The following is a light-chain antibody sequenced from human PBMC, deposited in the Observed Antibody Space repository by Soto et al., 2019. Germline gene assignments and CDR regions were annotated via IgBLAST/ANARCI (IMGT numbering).Light chain of an antibody. CDR2: DAS. CDR1: QSINTY. CDR3: QQSFSTLLIT. V-gene: IGKV1-39*01. J-gene: IGKJ5*01. Sequence: DIQMTQSPSSLSASIGDGVTITCRASQSINTYLNWYQQKPGKAPKLLISDASNLQSGVPSRFSGSGSGTDFTFTISSLQPEDFATYYCQQSFSTLLITFGQGTRLEIK.